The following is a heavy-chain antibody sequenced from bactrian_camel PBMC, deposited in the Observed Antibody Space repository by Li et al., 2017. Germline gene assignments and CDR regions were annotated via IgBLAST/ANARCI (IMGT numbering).Heavy chain of an antibody. J-gene: IGHJ4*01. D-gene: IGHD8*01. CDR3: ALSSNNWAFDG. V-gene: IGHV3S40*01. Sequence: QLVESGGGLVQPGDSLRVSCEVSGFTSSRAYMSWVRQAPGKGLEWVSTIVSGGGTNYDADSVKGRFTGSRDNAKNTVYLQMNSLKSEDTALYFCALSSNNWAFDGWGQGTQVTVS. CDR1: GFTSSRAY. CDR2: IVSGGGTN.